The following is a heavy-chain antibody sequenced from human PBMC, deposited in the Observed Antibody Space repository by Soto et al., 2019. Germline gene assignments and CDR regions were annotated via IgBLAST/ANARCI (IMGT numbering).Heavy chain of an antibody. J-gene: IGHJ6*02. CDR3: ARALKPTAISPYYYYYYYGMDV. V-gene: IGHV3-23*01. Sequence: GSLRLSCAASGFTFSSYAMSWVRQAPGKGLEWVSAISGSGGSTYYADSVKGRFTISRDNSKNTLYLQMNSLRAEDTAVYYCARALKPTAISPYYYYYYYGMDVWGQGTTVTVSS. D-gene: IGHD5-18*01. CDR2: ISGSGGST. CDR1: GFTFSSYA.